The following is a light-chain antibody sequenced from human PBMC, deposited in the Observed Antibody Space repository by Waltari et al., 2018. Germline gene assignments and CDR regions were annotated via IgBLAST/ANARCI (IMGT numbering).Light chain of an antibody. Sequence: YQEKPGQSPVLVIYQDRKLPSGIPERFSGSNSGNTATLTISGTQAMDEADYYCQAWDSSTASVVFGGGTKLTVL. CDR3: QAWDSSTASVV. CDR2: QDR. J-gene: IGLJ2*01. V-gene: IGLV3-1*01.